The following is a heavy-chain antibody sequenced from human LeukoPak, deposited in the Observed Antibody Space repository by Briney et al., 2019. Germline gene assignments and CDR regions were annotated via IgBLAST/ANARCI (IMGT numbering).Heavy chain of an antibody. CDR3: AKDRSSSLWYFDD. CDR1: GFTFSTYG. J-gene: IGHJ4*02. Sequence: PGGSLRLSCAASGFTFSTYGMHWVRQAPGKGLEWVALISNDGSNKYCADSVKGRFTITRDNSKNTLYLQMNSLRAEDTAVYYCAKDRSSSLWYFDDWGQGTLVTVSS. D-gene: IGHD6-6*01. V-gene: IGHV3-30*18. CDR2: ISNDGSNK.